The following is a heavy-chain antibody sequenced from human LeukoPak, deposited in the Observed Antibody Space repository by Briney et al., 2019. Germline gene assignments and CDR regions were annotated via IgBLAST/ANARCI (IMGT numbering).Heavy chain of an antibody. Sequence: PSETLSLTCAVYGGSFSGYYWSWIRQPPGKGLEWIGEINHSGSTNYNPSLKSRVTISVDTSKNQFSLKLSSVTAADTAVYYCARSPNYGSAKLLFKRLVTMDVWGQGTTVIVSS. CDR2: INHSGST. CDR1: GGSFSGYY. CDR3: ARSPNYGSAKLLFKRLVTMDV. D-gene: IGHD3-10*01. V-gene: IGHV4-34*01. J-gene: IGHJ6*02.